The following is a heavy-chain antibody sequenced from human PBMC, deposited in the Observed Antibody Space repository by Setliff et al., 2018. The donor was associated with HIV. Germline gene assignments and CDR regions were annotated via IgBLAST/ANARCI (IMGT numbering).Heavy chain of an antibody. J-gene: IGHJ4*02. D-gene: IGHD3-10*01. CDR2: IYPGDSDS. V-gene: IGHV5-51*01. CDR1: GYSFVDFW. Sequence: PRESLKISCHLSGYSFVDFWIGWVRQMPGKGLEWVGFIYPGDSDSRYSPSFRGQVTISADKSISTAYLQWSSLKASDTAIYYCARDPLPDFRGWCYWGQGTLVTVSS. CDR3: ARDPLPDFRGWCY.